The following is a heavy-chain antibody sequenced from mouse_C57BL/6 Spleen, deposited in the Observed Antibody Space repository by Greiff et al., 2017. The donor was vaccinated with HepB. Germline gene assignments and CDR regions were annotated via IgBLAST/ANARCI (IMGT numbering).Heavy chain of an antibody. CDR1: GFTFSSYA. CDR2: ISDGGSYT. Sequence: EVRLVESGGGLVKPGGSLKLSCAASGFTFSSYAMSWVRQTPEKRLEWVATISDGGSYTYYPDNVKGRFTISRDNAKNNLYLQMSHLKSEDTAMYYCASYYGSSYGYWGQGTTLTVSS. CDR3: ASYYGSSYGY. V-gene: IGHV5-4*03. D-gene: IGHD1-1*01. J-gene: IGHJ2*01.